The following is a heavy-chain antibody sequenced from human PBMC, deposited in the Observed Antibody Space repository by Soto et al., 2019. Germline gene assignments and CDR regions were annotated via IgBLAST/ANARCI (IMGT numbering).Heavy chain of an antibody. V-gene: IGHV1-69*06. D-gene: IGHD1-26*01. Sequence: ASVKVSCKASGDSFNNDGVNWVRQAPGQGLEWVGGIIPHFGPAKYPQKFQGGATITADTPTNTVFMELLSLTSDDTAIYYCARGALLVWHNSFALDVWGQGTSVTVS. J-gene: IGHJ6*02. CDR2: IIPHFGPA. CDR1: GDSFNNDG. CDR3: ARGALLVWHNSFALDV.